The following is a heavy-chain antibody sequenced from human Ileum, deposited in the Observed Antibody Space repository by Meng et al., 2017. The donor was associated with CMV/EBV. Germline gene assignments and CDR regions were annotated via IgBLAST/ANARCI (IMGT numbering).Heavy chain of an antibody. V-gene: IGHV3-21*01. J-gene: IGHJ5*02. CDR1: GFIVINNY. CDR3: AGFLEWLTTA. D-gene: IGHD3-3*01. CDR2: ISSSSSYI. Sequence: GESLKISCAASGFIVINNYMSWVRQAPGKGLEWVSSISSSSSYIYYADSVKGRFTISRDNAKNSLYLQMNSLRAEDTAVYYCAGFLEWLTTALGQGTLVTVSS.